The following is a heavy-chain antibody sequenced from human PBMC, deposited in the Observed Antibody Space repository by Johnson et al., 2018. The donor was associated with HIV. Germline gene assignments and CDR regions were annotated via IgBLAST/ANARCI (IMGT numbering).Heavy chain of an antibody. CDR1: GFTFRNYA. CDR3: AKSSSATYYGDAFDM. V-gene: IGHV3-30*18. D-gene: IGHD3-10*01. J-gene: IGHJ3*02. CDR2: ISYDGKDK. Sequence: QVQLVESGGGVVQPGTSLRLSCAASGFTFRNYAMHWVRQAPGKGLEWVAVISYDGKDKYYADFVKGRFTISRDNSKKTLSLQMNSLRPEDTAVYYCAKSSSATYYGDAFDMWGQGTMVTVSS.